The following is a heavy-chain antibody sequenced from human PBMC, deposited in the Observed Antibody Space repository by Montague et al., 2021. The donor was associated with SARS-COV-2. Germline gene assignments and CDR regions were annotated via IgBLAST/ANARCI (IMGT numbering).Heavy chain of an antibody. CDR3: ARASRMERSAAEY. J-gene: IGHJ4*02. CDR1: GFTFSTYA. V-gene: IGHV3-30*04. CDR2: ISHDGDNI. D-gene: IGHD1-26*01. Sequence: SLRLSCAASGFTFSTYAMHWVRQPPGKGLEWVTLISHDGDNIYYADSVKGRFTISRDNSKNTLYLQMNSLRPEDTAVYYCARASRMERSAAEYWGQGALVTVST.